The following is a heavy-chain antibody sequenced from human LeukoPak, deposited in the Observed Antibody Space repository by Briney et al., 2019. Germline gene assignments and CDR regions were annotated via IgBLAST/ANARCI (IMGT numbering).Heavy chain of an antibody. CDR3: ARSRSGNYFDY. D-gene: IGHD1-26*01. CDR1: GFTFSSNS. Sequence: GGSLRLSCAGTGFTFSSNSMNWVRQAPGKGLEWVSYISSSGGNTYYADSVKGRFTISRDNAQSSLYLQMNSLRDEDTAVYHCARSRSGNYFDYWGQGTLVSVSS. V-gene: IGHV3-48*02. CDR2: ISSSGGNT. J-gene: IGHJ4*02.